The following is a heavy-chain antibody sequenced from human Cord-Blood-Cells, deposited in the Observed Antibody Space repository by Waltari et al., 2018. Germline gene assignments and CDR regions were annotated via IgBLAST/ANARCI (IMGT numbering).Heavy chain of an antibody. CDR2: IIPILGIA. Sequence: QVQLVQSGAEVKKPGYSVKVSCKASGGTFSSYTISWVRQAPGQGLEWMGRIIPILGIANYAQKFQGRVTITADKSTSTAYMELSSLRSEDTAVYYCARDGGLGGDWYFDLWGRGTLVTVSS. V-gene: IGHV1-69*08. D-gene: IGHD2-21*01. J-gene: IGHJ2*01. CDR1: GGTFSSYT. CDR3: ARDGGLGGDWYFDL.